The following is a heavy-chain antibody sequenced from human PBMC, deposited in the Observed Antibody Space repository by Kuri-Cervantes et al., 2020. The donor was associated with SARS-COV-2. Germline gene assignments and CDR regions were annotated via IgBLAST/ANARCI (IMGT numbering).Heavy chain of an antibody. Sequence: GGSLRLSCAASGFTFGDYAMSWVRQAPGEGLEWVGFVRRDGSNYYYADSVKGRFTISRDNSKNSLYLEMNSLRPEDTAAYYCAKVETANLDYWGQGTLVTVSS. V-gene: IGHV3-30*02. CDR1: GFTFGDYA. D-gene: IGHD3-3*01. CDR2: VRRDGSNY. J-gene: IGHJ4*02. CDR3: AKVETANLDY.